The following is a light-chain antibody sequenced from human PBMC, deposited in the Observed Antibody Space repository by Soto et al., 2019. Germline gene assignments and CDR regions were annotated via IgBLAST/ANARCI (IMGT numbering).Light chain of an antibody. J-gene: IGLJ1*01. CDR3: SSYTSSSTYV. CDR2: DVS. CDR1: SSDVGGYNY. Sequence: VLTQPASVSGSPGQSITISCTGTSSDVGGYNYVSWYQQHPGKAPKLMIYDVSNRPSGVSNRFSGSKSGNTASLFISGLQAEDEADYYCSSYTSSSTYVFGTGTKVTVL. V-gene: IGLV2-14*01.